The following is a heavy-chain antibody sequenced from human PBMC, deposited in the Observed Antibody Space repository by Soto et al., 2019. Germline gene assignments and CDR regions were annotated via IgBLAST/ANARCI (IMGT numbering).Heavy chain of an antibody. J-gene: IGHJ4*02. Sequence: QVHLVQSGAEVKKPGASVKVSCKGSGYDFTTYGITWVRQAPGQGLEWMARISAHNGNTDYAQKLQGRVTVTRDTSTSTAYMELRSLRSDDTAMYYCARGRHGDYWGQGALVTVSS. V-gene: IGHV1-18*01. CDR2: ISAHNGNT. CDR3: ARGRHGDY. CDR1: GYDFTTYG.